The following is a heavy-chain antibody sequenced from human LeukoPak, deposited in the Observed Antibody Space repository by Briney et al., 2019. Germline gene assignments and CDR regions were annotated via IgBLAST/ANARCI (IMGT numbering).Heavy chain of an antibody. V-gene: IGHV4-30-4*08. Sequence: SQTLSLTCTVSGGSISSGDYYWSWIRQPPGKGLEWIGYIYYSGSTYYNPSLKSRVTISVDTSKNQFSLKLSSVTAADTAVYYCARMRDVVVPAVLDCWGQGTLVTVSS. J-gene: IGHJ4*02. CDR3: ARMRDVVVPAVLDC. CDR1: GGSISSGDYY. D-gene: IGHD2-2*01. CDR2: IYYSGST.